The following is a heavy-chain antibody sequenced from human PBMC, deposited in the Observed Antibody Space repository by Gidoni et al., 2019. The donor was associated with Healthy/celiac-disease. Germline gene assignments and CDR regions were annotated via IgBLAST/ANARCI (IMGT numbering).Heavy chain of an antibody. CDR1: GFPLSTSGMC. J-gene: IGHJ4*02. D-gene: IGHD3-22*01. V-gene: IGHV2-70*01. Sequence: QVTLRESGPALVKPTQTLPLTCTFSGFPLSTSGMCVSWIRQPPGKALEWLALIDWDDDKYYSTALKTRLTSSKDTSKNQVVLTMTNMDPVDTATYYCARISPRDYYDSSGYYYFDYWGQGTLVTVSS. CDR3: ARISPRDYYDSSGYYYFDY. CDR2: IDWDDDK.